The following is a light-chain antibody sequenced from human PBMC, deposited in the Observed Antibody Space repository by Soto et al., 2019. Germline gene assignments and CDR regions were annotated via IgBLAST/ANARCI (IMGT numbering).Light chain of an antibody. CDR3: QQYGRPYT. V-gene: IGKV3-20*01. CDR1: QSLGSSY. J-gene: IGKJ2*01. Sequence: EVALTQSPGTLSLSPGDRATLSCRASQSLGSSYLAWFQQKPGQAPRLLFYGTSSRATGIPDRFSASGYGTDFTLTVSRLEPEDFAVYYCQQYGRPYTFGQGTKFEMK. CDR2: GTS.